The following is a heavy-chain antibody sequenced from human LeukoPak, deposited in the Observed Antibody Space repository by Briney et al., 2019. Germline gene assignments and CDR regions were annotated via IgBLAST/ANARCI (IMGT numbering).Heavy chain of an antibody. V-gene: IGHV1-18*01. CDR1: GYTFTSYG. D-gene: IGHD2-2*01. CDR2: ISAYNGNT. CDR3: ARGLRYCSSTSCYPFDP. J-gene: IGHJ5*02. Sequence: PWASVKVSCKASGYTFTSYGISWVRQAPGQGLEWMGWISAYNGNTNYAQKLQGRVTMTTDTSTSTAYMELRSLRSDNTAVYYCARGLRYCSSTSCYPFDPWGQGTLVTVSS.